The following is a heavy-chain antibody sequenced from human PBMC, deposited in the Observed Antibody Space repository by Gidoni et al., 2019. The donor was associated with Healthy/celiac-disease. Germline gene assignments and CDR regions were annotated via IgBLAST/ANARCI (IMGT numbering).Heavy chain of an antibody. V-gene: IGHV3-48*02. CDR2: ISSSSSII. J-gene: IGHJ4*02. CDR1: GFTFSSYS. Sequence: EVQLVEPGGGLVQPGGSLRLSCAGSGFTFSSYSMNWVRQAPGKGLEWVSYISSSSSIIYYADSVKGRFTISRDNAKNSLYLQMNSLRDEDTAVYYCAREGIDYGDYGVTFDYWGQGTLVTVSS. CDR3: AREGIDYGDYGVTFDY. D-gene: IGHD4-17*01.